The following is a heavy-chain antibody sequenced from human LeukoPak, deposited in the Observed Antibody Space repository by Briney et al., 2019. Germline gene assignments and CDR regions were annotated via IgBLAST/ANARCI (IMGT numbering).Heavy chain of an antibody. Sequence: EGSLRLSCAASGFTFSSYAMSWVRQAPGKGLEWVSGISGSGDNTYYADSVKGRFTISRDNSKNTLYVQVNSLGTEDTAAYYCATGSYYDSSGSFYFDYWGQGTLVTVSS. CDR1: GFTFSSYA. CDR2: ISGSGDNT. D-gene: IGHD3-22*01. V-gene: IGHV3-23*01. CDR3: ATGSYYDSSGSFYFDY. J-gene: IGHJ4*02.